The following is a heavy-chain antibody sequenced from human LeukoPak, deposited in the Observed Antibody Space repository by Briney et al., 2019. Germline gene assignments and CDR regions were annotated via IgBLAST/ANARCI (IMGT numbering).Heavy chain of an antibody. Sequence: GGSLRLSCEASGFTFNNFGMHWVRQAPGKGLEWVAVIWYGGSNKYYADSVKGRFTISRDNSKNTLYLQMNSLRAEDTAVYYCARSKSMVRGVIPFDYWGQGTLVTVSS. CDR2: IWYGGSNK. D-gene: IGHD3-10*01. J-gene: IGHJ4*02. V-gene: IGHV3-33*01. CDR3: ARSKSMVRGVIPFDY. CDR1: GFTFNNFG.